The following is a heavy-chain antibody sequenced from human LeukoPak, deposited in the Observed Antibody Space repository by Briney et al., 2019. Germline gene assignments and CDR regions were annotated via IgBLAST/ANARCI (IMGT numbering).Heavy chain of an antibody. J-gene: IGHJ4*02. V-gene: IGHV4-34*01. CDR3: GRSSDYGDKPPFDY. CDR1: GGSFSGYY. Sequence: PSETLSLTCAVYGGSFSGYYWSWIRQPPGKGLEWIGEINHSGSTNYNPSLKSRVTISVDTSKNQFSLNLSSVTAADTAVYYCGRSSDYGDKPPFDYWGQGTLVNVSS. D-gene: IGHD4-23*01. CDR2: INHSGST.